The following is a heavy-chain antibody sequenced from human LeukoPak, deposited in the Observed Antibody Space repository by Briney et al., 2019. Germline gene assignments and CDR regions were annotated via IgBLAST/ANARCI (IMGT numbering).Heavy chain of an antibody. CDR2: IYYSGST. CDR1: GGSISSYY. D-gene: IGHD2-15*01. J-gene: IGHJ5*02. V-gene: IGHV4-59*01. Sequence: SETLSLTCTVSGGSISSYYWSWIRQPPGKGLEWIGYIYYSGSTNYNPSLKSRVTISVDTSKNQFSLKLSSVTAADTAVYYCARVHREVAGQFDPWGQGTLVTVSP. CDR3: ARVHREVAGQFDP.